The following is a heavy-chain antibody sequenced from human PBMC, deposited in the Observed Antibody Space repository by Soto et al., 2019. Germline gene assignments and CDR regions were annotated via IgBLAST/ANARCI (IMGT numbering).Heavy chain of an antibody. J-gene: IGHJ6*02. Sequence: QVQLVQSGAEVKKPGASVKVSCKASGYTFTSYSISWVRQAPGQGLDWMGWISAYNGNTKYAQDVQGRVTMTTGTSTSTAYMELRSLRSDDTAMYYCARFSGGSYNTYYFYYGMDVWGQGTTVTVSS. D-gene: IGHD2-15*01. CDR2: ISAYNGNT. CDR3: ARFSGGSYNTYYFYYGMDV. CDR1: GYTFTSYS. V-gene: IGHV1-18*04.